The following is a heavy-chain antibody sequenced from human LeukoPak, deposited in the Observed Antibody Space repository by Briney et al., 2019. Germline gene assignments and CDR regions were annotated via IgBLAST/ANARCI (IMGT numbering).Heavy chain of an antibody. CDR2: INHSGST. CDR3: ARSAVAFLYNWFDP. D-gene: IGHD6-19*01. J-gene: IGHJ5*02. Sequence: SETLSLTCAVYGGSFSGYYWSWIRQPPGKGLEWIGEINHSGSTNYNPSLKSRVTISVDTSKNQFSLKLSSVTAADTAVYYCARSAVAFLYNWFDPWGQGTLVTVSS. V-gene: IGHV4-34*01. CDR1: GGSFSGYY.